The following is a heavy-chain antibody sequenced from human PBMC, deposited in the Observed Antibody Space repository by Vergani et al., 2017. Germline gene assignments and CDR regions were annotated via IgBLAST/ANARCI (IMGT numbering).Heavy chain of an antibody. J-gene: IGHJ4*02. V-gene: IGHV4-39*01. CDR3: ASHDIRRDY. Sequence: QVQLHESGPGLVKPSETLSLTCTVSGGSIRSTFYYWGWIRQPPGKGLEWIGTIYYSGSTYYNPSLKSRVTISVDTSKNQFSLKLSSVTAADTAVYYCASHDIRRDYWGQGTLVTVSS. CDR1: GGSIRSTFYY. D-gene: IGHD3-9*01. CDR2: IYYSGST.